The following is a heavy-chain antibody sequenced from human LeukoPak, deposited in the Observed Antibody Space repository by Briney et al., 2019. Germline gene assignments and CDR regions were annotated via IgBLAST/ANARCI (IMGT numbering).Heavy chain of an antibody. CDR3: VVTPWSAGYFDY. CDR2: ISGSGGST. CDR1: GFTFSSYA. J-gene: IGHJ4*02. Sequence: PGGSLRLSCAASGFTFSSYAMSWVRQAPGKGLEWVSAISGSGGSTYYADSVKGRFTISRDNSKNTLYLQMNSLRAEDTAVYYYVVTPWSAGYFDYWGQGTLVTVSS. D-gene: IGHD5-18*01. V-gene: IGHV3-23*01.